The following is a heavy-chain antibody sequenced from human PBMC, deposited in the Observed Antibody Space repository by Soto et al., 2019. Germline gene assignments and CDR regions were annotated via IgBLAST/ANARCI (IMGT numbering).Heavy chain of an antibody. Sequence: TLSLTCAVSGGYISSGSYSWSWIRQPPGKGLEWIGYIYHSGSTYYNPSLKSRITINPDTSKNQFSLQLNSVTPEDTAVYYCARESFDWDSNWFDPWGQGTLVTVSS. CDR2: IYHSGST. V-gene: IGHV4-30-2*05. CDR3: ARESFDWDSNWFDP. D-gene: IGHD5-12*01. J-gene: IGHJ5*02. CDR1: GGYISSGSYS.